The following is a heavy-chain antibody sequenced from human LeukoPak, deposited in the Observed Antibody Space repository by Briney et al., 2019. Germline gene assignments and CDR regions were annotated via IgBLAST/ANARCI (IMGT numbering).Heavy chain of an antibody. V-gene: IGHV3-30*02. CDR1: RLTFSTYG. D-gene: IGHD6-13*01. J-gene: IGHJ4*02. CDR3: AKSGGSYMGYFDY. CDR2: IRYDGSNE. Sequence: GGSLRLSCAASRLTFSTYGMYWVRQAPGKGLEWVAFIRYDGSNEDYADSVKGRFTISRDNSKNTLYLQMNSLRPEDTAVYYCAKSGGSYMGYFDYWGQGTLVTVSS.